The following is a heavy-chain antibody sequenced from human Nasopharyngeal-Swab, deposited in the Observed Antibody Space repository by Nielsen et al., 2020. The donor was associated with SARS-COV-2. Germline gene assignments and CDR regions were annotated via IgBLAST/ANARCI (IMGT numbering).Heavy chain of an antibody. Sequence: GGSLRLSCAASGFTFSSYAVSWVRQAPGKGLEWVSAISGSGGSTYYADSVKGRFTISRDNSKNTLYLQMNSLRAEDTAVYYCAKTTDTMVRGVITNYYYYGMDVWGQGTTVTVSS. V-gene: IGHV3-23*01. CDR3: AKTTDTMVRGVITNYYYYGMDV. D-gene: IGHD3-10*01. CDR2: ISGSGGST. CDR1: GFTFSSYA. J-gene: IGHJ6*02.